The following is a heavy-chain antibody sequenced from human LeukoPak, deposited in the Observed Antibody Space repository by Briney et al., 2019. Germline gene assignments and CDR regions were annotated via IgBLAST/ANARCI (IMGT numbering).Heavy chain of an antibody. D-gene: IGHD3-10*01. CDR3: ARVGDSGSSFDY. CDR1: GGSINNFY. V-gene: IGHV4-59*01. Sequence: PSETLSLTCTVSGGSINNFYWYWVRQPPGKGLEWIGYIYYTGGTNYNPSPKSRVTISVDTSRNLFSLRLTYLTAADTAVYYCARVGDSGSSFDYWGQGIQVTVSS. CDR2: IYYTGGT. J-gene: IGHJ4*02.